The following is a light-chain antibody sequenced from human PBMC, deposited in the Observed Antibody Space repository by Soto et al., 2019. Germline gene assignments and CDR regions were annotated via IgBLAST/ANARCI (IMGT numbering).Light chain of an antibody. Sequence: DIQMTQSPSAVSASVGDRFTITCRASQAIDSWLAWYQQKPGEAPKLLIFTGSLLHSGVPPRFSGSGSGTDFTLTISSLQPEDFATYYCQQTLSFPPTFGQGTKVDIK. J-gene: IGKJ1*01. V-gene: IGKV1-12*01. CDR1: QAIDSW. CDR2: TGS. CDR3: QQTLSFPPT.